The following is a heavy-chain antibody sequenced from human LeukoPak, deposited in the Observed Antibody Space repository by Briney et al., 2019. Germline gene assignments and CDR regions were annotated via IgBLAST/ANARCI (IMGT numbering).Heavy chain of an antibody. Sequence: GGTLRISCAESGLSFHAYAMHWVRQAPGKGLERVSAISNDVGSTYYADSVKGRFTISRDNSKNSLYLQMNSLRTEDTALYYCAKDVKDIVLMVYAIGLDYWGQGTLVTVSS. CDR3: AKDVKDIVLMVYAIGLDY. V-gene: IGHV3-43*02. CDR1: GLSFHAYA. CDR2: ISNDVGST. J-gene: IGHJ4*02. D-gene: IGHD2-8*01.